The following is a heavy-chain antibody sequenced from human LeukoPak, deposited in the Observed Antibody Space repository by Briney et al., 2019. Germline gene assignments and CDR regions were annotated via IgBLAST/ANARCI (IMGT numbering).Heavy chain of an antibody. CDR3: ARDGGSSTMEPTGHYYYYGMDV. V-gene: IGHV3-53*01. D-gene: IGHD1-1*01. J-gene: IGHJ6*02. CDR1: GFTFSSYS. CDR2: IYSDGST. Sequence: GGSLRLSCAASGFTFSSYSMNWVRQAPGKGLEWVSLIYSDGSTSYTDSVKGRFTISRDNTKNTLSLQLNSLRTEDTAVYYCARDGGSSTMEPTGHYYYYGMDVWGQGTTVTVSS.